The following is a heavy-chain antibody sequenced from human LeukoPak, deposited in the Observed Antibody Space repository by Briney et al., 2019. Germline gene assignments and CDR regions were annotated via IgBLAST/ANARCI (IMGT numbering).Heavy chain of an antibody. J-gene: IGHJ4*02. Sequence: ASVKVSCKASGGTFSSYAISWVRQAPGQGLEWMGRIIPILGIANYAQKFQGRVTITADKSTSTAYMELSSLRSEDTAVYYCASEDSCCGGDCYSGMDYWGQGTLVTVSS. CDR2: IIPILGIA. D-gene: IGHD2-21*02. V-gene: IGHV1-69*04. CDR1: GGTFSSYA. CDR3: ASEDSCCGGDCYSGMDY.